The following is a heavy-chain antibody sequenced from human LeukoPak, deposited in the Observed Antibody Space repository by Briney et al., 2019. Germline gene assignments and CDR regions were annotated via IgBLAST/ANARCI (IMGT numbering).Heavy chain of an antibody. CDR3: ARQSIAVAGPFDY. Sequence: LGESLKISCKGSGYSFTTYWIGWVRQMPGKGLEWMGIIYPGDSDTRYSPSFQGQVTISADKSINTAYLQWSSLKASDTAMYYCARQSIAVAGPFDYWGQGTLVTVSS. CDR1: GYSFTTYW. J-gene: IGHJ4*02. D-gene: IGHD6-19*01. CDR2: IYPGDSDT. V-gene: IGHV5-51*01.